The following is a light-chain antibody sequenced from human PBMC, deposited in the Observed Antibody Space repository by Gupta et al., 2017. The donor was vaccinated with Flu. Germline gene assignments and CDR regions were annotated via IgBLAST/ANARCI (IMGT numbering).Light chain of an antibody. Sequence: VSLGERATINCKSSQSVLYSSNNKNYLAWHQQKPGQPPKLLIYLASTRESGVPDRCSGSGSGKDFTLTSSSLQAEDVAVYYLQQSYTTWTFGQGTKVEIK. CDR2: LAS. CDR3: QQSYTTWT. J-gene: IGKJ1*01. V-gene: IGKV4-1*01. CDR1: QSVLYSSNNKNY.